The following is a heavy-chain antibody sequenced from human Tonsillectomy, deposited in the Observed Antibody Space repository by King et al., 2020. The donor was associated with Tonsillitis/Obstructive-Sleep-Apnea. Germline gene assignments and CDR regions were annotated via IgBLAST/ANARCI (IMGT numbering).Heavy chain of an antibody. V-gene: IGHV3-30*04. Sequence: VQLVESGGGVVQPGRFLRLSCAASGFTFSDYAMHWVRQAPGKGLEWVAVISYDGSNKYYADSVKGRFTISRDNSKNILYLQIKSLKFEDTAIYYCARDPEVEQWLIPLFDSWCQGNLVSVSS. CDR1: GFTFSDYA. D-gene: IGHD6-19*01. CDR2: ISYDGSNK. J-gene: IGHJ5*01. CDR3: ARDPEVEQWLIPLFDS.